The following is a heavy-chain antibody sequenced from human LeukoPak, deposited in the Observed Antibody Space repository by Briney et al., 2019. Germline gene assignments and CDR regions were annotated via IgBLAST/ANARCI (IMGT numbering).Heavy chain of an antibody. CDR3: ANLLDYYDSSGYYYTFDY. V-gene: IGHV1-69*04. Sequence: ASVKVSCKASGGTFSSYAISWVRQAPGQGLEWMGRIIPILGIANYAQKFQGRVTITAGKSTSTAYMELSSLRSEDTAVYYCANLLDYYDSSGYYYTFDYWGQGTLVTVSS. CDR2: IIPILGIA. D-gene: IGHD3-22*01. J-gene: IGHJ4*02. CDR1: GGTFSSYA.